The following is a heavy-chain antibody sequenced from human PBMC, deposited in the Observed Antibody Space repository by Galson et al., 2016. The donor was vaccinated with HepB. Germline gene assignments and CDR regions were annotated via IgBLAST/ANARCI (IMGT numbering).Heavy chain of an antibody. V-gene: IGHV1-18*04. CDR1: GYTFTSYG. CDR3: ARSKIEQGSPSYYYYYYMDV. CDR2: ISAYNGNT. J-gene: IGHJ6*03. D-gene: IGHD6-6*01. Sequence: SVKVSCKASGYTFTSYGISWVRQAPGQGLEWMGWISAYNGNTNYAQKLQGRVTITTYTSTSTAYMELRRLRSDDTAVYYCARSKIEQGSPSYYYYYYMDVWGKGTTVTVSS.